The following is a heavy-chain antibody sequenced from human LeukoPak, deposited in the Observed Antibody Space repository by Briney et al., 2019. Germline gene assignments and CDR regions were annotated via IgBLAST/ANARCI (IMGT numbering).Heavy chain of an antibody. CDR1: GGTFSSYA. Sequence: SVKVSCKASGGTFSSYAISWVRQAPGQGLEWIGGIIPIFGTANYAQKFQGRVTITTDESTSTAYMELSSLRSEDTAVYYCARAGYSYGSYYFDYWGQGTLVTVSS. CDR3: ARAGYSYGSYYFDY. D-gene: IGHD5-18*01. V-gene: IGHV1-69*05. J-gene: IGHJ4*02. CDR2: IIPIFGTA.